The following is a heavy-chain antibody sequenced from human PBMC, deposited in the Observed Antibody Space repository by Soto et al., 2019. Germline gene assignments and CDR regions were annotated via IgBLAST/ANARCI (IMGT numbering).Heavy chain of an antibody. CDR1: GFTFGDYA. CDR3: TRGVTTYGFGMDV. CDR2: IRSKAYGGTT. D-gene: IGHD4-4*01. J-gene: IGHJ6*02. V-gene: IGHV3-49*03. Sequence: PGGSLRLTCPASGFTFGDYAMNWFRQAPGKGLEWVGFIRSKAYGGTTEYAASVKGRFTISRDDSKSIAYLQMNSLKTEDTAVYYCTRGVTTYGFGMDVWGQGTTVTVSS.